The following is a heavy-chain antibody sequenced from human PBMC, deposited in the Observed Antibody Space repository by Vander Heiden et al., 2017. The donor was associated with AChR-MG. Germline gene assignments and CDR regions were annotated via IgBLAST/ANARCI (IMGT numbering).Heavy chain of an antibody. CDR3: AKGRGSTVTKPPYNWFDP. CDR2: ISGSGGST. V-gene: IGHV3-23*01. J-gene: IGHJ5*02. CDR1: GFTFSSYA. Sequence: EVQLLESGGGLVQPGGSLRLSCAASGFTFSSYAMSWVRQAPGKGLEWVSAISGSGGSTYYADSVKGRFTISRDNSKNTLYLQMNSLRAEDTAVYYCAKGRGSTVTKPPYNWFDPWGQGTLVTVSS. D-gene: IGHD4-17*01.